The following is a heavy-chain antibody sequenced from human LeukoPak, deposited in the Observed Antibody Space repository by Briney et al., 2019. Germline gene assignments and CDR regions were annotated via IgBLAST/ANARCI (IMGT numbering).Heavy chain of an antibody. V-gene: IGHV4-59*01. Sequence: SETLSLTCTVSDDSITMYYWTWIRQPPGNGLEWIGYVDHTGSTKFNPSLNGRISISRDTSNNFFSLRLRSVTAADTAVYYCAGGGRYYWAPDYWGQGTLITVSS. J-gene: IGHJ4*02. CDR2: VDHTGST. CDR3: AGGGRYYWAPDY. CDR1: DDSITMYY. D-gene: IGHD1-26*01.